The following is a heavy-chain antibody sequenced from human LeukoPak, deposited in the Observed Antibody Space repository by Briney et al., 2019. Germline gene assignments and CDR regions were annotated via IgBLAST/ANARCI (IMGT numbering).Heavy chain of an antibody. CDR1: GFTFSNAW. Sequence: GGSLRLSCAASGFTFSNAWMTWVRQAPGKGLEWVGRIKSKTDGGTTDDAAPVKGRFTISRDDSKNTLYLQMNSLRAEDTAVYYCAKDAGYSSGWYPDRGYYFDYWGQETLVTVSS. CDR3: AKDAGYSSGWYPDRGYYFDY. CDR2: IKSKTDGGTT. D-gene: IGHD6-19*01. V-gene: IGHV3-15*01. J-gene: IGHJ4*02.